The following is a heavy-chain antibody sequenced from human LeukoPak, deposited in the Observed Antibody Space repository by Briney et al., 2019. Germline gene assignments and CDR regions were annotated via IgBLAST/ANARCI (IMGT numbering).Heavy chain of an antibody. CDR1: GYTFTSYG. CDR2: ISAYNGNT. V-gene: IGHV1-18*01. CDR3: ARVSPIWFGETNWFDP. J-gene: IGHJ5*02. Sequence: ASVKVSCKASGYTFTSYGISWVRQAPGQGLEWMGWISAYNGNTNYAQKLQGRVTMTTDTSTSTAYMELRSLRSDDTAVYYCARVSPIWFGETNWFDPWGQGTLVTVSS. D-gene: IGHD3-10*01.